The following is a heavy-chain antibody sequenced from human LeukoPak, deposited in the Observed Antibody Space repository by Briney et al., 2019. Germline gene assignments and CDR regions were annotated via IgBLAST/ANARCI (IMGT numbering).Heavy chain of an antibody. V-gene: IGHV3-7*01. CDR2: IMQDGTED. Sequence: PGGSLRLSCVASGFSFSSYWMAWVRQAPGKGPDWVASIMQDGTEDFYVDSVKGRFTISKDNAKNSLYLQMNSLRAEDAAVYYCAREVHSNYDYWGQGTLVTVPS. CDR1: GFSFSSYW. CDR3: AREVHSNYDY. D-gene: IGHD4-11*01. J-gene: IGHJ4*02.